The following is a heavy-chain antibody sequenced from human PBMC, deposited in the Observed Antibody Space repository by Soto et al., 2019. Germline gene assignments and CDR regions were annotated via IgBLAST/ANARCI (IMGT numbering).Heavy chain of an antibody. J-gene: IGHJ4*02. V-gene: IGHV3-9*01. CDR3: AKDIRYSSSSGVDY. Sequence: SLKISCAASGFTFDDYAMHWVRQAPGKGLEWVSGISWNSSSIGYADSVKGRFTISRDNAKNSLYLQMNSLRAEDTALYYCAKDIRYSSSSGVDYWGQGTLVTVSS. CDR1: GFTFDDYA. CDR2: ISWNSSSI. D-gene: IGHD6-6*01.